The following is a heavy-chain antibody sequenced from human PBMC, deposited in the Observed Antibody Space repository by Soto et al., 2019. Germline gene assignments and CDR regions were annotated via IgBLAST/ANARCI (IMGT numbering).Heavy chain of an antibody. Sequence: SETLSVTCTVSGDSISSNNNYWSWIRQPPGEGLEWIGFISYSGTTSYSPSLKSRVAISLDTSKNQFSLSLSSVTAADTAVYYCARAIRITMVRGVSWWFDPWGQGTLVTVSS. J-gene: IGHJ5*02. CDR2: ISYSGTT. V-gene: IGHV4-30-4*01. D-gene: IGHD3-10*01. CDR1: GDSISSNNNY. CDR3: ARAIRITMVRGVSWWFDP.